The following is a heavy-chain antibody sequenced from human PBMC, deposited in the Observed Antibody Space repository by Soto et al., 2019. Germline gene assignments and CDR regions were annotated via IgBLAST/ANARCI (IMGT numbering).Heavy chain of an antibody. J-gene: IGHJ4*02. CDR2: ISAHNGNT. CDR3: ARGGYGAY. V-gene: IGHV1-18*01. D-gene: IGHD3-10*01. CDR1: GYAFTTYG. Sequence: QVHLVQSGAEVKKPGASVKVSCQGSGYAFTTYGITWVRQAPGQGLEWMGWISAHNGNTNYAQKLQGRVTVTRDTSTSTAYMELRSLRYDDTAVSYCARGGYGAYWGQGALVHVS.